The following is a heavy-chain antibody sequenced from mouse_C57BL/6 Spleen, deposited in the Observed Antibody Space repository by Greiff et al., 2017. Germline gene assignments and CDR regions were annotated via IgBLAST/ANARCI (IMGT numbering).Heavy chain of an antibody. D-gene: IGHD1-2*01. Sequence: EVKLMESGGGLVKPGGSLKISCAASGFTFSDYGMNWVRQAPEKGLEWVAYIISGSSTIYYADTVKGRFTISRDNTKHTLYLQMTSLSSEDIAMYYCAMPHYYGCAWFAYWGQGTLVTVSA. CDR2: IISGSSTI. CDR3: AMPHYYGCAWFAY. CDR1: GFTFSDYG. V-gene: IGHV5-17*01. J-gene: IGHJ3*01.